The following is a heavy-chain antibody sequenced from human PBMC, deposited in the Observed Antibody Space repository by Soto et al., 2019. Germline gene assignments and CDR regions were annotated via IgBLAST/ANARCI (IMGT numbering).Heavy chain of an antibody. Sequence: TGESLKISCKASGYNFANYWIGWVRQRPGEGPEWMGIIHPTDSTTLYSPSVQGHVTISADNSITTAYLQWFSLEASDTAMYYCARRRYYSPHLDPWGQGTQVTVSS. CDR2: IHPTDSTT. D-gene: IGHD3-10*01. J-gene: IGHJ5*02. V-gene: IGHV5-51*01. CDR1: GYNFANYW. CDR3: ARRRYYSPHLDP.